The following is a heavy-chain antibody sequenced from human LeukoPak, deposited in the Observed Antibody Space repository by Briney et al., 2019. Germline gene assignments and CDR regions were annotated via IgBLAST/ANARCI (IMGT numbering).Heavy chain of an antibody. J-gene: IGHJ4*02. Sequence: GGSLRLSCAASGFTFSNYGMHWVRQAPGKGLEWVAVIRYDGNNKYYADSVKGRFTISRDNSKNTLYPQMNSLRAEDTAVYYCAKEGALRDFDYWGQGALVTVPS. V-gene: IGHV3-30*02. CDR1: GFTFSNYG. D-gene: IGHD3-16*01. CDR3: AKEGALRDFDY. CDR2: IRYDGNNK.